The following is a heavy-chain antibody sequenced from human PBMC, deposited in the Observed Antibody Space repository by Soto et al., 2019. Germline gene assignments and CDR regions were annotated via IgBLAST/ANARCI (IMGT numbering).Heavy chain of an antibody. V-gene: IGHV3-21*01. CDR2: ITSGSSYI. Sequence: GGSLRLSCAASGFTFSGYTMNWVRQAPGKGLEWVSSITSGSSYIYYADSVKGRFTISRDNAKNLLYLQINGLRADDTAMYYCARSSFDYWGQGTLVTVSS. J-gene: IGHJ4*02. CDR3: ARSSFDY. CDR1: GFTFSGYT.